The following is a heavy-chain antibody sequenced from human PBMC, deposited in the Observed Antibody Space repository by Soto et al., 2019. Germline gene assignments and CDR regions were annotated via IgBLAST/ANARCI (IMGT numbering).Heavy chain of an antibody. Sequence: GASVKVSCKASGGTFSSYAISWVRQAPGQGLEWMGGIIPIFGTANYAQKFQGRVTITADESTSTAYMELSSLRSEDTAVYYCARVIEVLWFGELQYYYYVMDVWGQGTTVTVSS. CDR3: ARVIEVLWFGELQYYYYVMDV. J-gene: IGHJ6*02. CDR2: IIPIFGTA. V-gene: IGHV1-69*13. CDR1: GGTFSSYA. D-gene: IGHD3-10*01.